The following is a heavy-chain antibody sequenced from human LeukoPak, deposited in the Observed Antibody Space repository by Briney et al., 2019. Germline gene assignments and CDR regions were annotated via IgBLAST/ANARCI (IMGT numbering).Heavy chain of an antibody. CDR2: IHHDGSNK. Sequence: GGSLRLSCAASGFTFSSYGMHWVRQAPGKGLDWVAFIHHDGSNKYYADSVKGRFTISRDNAKNSLYLQMNSLRAEDTAVYYCAELGITMIGGVWGKGTTVTISS. V-gene: IGHV3-30*02. J-gene: IGHJ6*04. D-gene: IGHD3-10*02. CDR3: AELGITMIGGV. CDR1: GFTFSSYG.